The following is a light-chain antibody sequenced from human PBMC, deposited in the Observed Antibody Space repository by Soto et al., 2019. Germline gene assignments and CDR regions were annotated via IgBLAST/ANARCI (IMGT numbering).Light chain of an antibody. Sequence: IQMTQSPSSLSASVGDRVTITCRASQGISTYLNWYQQKPGKAPKLLIYAASSLQSGVPSRFSGSGSGTDFTLTISSLQPEDFATYYCQQSYSTPATLGQGTRLEIK. CDR3: QQSYSTPAT. V-gene: IGKV1-39*01. CDR1: QGISTY. CDR2: AAS. J-gene: IGKJ5*01.